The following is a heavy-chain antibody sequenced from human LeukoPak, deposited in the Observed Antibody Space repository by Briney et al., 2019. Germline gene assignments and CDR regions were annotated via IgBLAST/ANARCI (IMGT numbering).Heavy chain of an antibody. CDR2: FDPEDGET. CDR3: ATADSSGYYRKPEKYFDY. Sequence: GASVKVSCKVSGYTLTELSMHWVRQAPGKGLEWMGGFDPEDGETIYAQKFQGRVTMTEDTSTDTAYMELSSLRSEDTAVYYCATADSSGYYRKPEKYFDYWGQGTLVTVSS. J-gene: IGHJ4*02. D-gene: IGHD3-22*01. CDR1: GYTLTELS. V-gene: IGHV1-24*01.